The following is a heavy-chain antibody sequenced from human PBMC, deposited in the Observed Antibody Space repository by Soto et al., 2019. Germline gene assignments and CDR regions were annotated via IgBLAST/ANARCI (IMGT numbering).Heavy chain of an antibody. CDR2: FYYGGST. D-gene: IGHD3-9*01. V-gene: IGHV4-59*12. J-gene: IGHJ5*02. CDR3: ARGRVYYDILTGYYPPNWFDP. CDR1: GDSIRNYY. Sequence: SETLSLTCTVSGDSIRNYYWSWIRQPPGKGLEWIGSFYYGGSTNYNPSLKSRVTISVDTSKNQFSLKLSSVTAADTAVYYCARGRVYYDILTGYYPPNWFDPWGQGTLVTVS.